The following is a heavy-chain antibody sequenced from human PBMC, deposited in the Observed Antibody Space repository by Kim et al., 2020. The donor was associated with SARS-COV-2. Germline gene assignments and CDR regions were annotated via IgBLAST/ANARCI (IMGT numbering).Heavy chain of an antibody. CDR3: AKDSGNAYGDQLDY. D-gene: IGHD4-17*01. Sequence: GGSLRLSCAASGFSFSIYAMSWVRQAPGKGLEWVSAISGIGGSTFYAGSVKGRFTISRDNSKNTMYLQMNSLRAEDTAVYYCAKDSGNAYGDQLDYWGQGTLVTVPS. J-gene: IGHJ4*02. CDR2: ISGIGGST. CDR1: GFSFSIYA. V-gene: IGHV3-23*01.